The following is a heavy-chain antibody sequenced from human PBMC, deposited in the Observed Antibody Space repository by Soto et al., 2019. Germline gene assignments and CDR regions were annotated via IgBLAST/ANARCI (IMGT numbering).Heavy chain of an antibody. D-gene: IGHD6-13*01. CDR1: GGSFSGYY. V-gene: IGHV4-34*01. CDR3: ARGQSAAAGKNYYYYYGMDV. Sequence: PSETLSLTCAVYGGSFSGYYWSWIRQPPGKGLEWIGEINHNGSTNYNPSLKSRVTISVDTSKNQFSLKLSSVTAADTAVYYCARGQSAAAGKNYYYYYGMDVWGQGTTVT. J-gene: IGHJ6*02. CDR2: INHNGST.